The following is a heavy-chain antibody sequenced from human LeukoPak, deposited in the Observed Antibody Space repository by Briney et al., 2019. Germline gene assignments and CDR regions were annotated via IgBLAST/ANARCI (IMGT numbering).Heavy chain of an antibody. D-gene: IGHD5-12*01. V-gene: IGHV1-3*01. CDR2: INAGNGNT. CDR1: GYTFTSYA. Sequence: ASVKVSCKASGYTFTSYAMHWVRQAPGQRLEWMGWINAGNGNTKYSQKFQGRVTITRDTSASTAYMELSSLRSEDTAVYYCARVRDYSGYDYYFDYWGQGTLVTVSS. J-gene: IGHJ4*02. CDR3: ARVRDYSGYDYYFDY.